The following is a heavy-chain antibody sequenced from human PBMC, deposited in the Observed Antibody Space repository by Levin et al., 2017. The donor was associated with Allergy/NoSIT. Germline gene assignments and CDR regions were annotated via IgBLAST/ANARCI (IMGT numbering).Heavy chain of an antibody. V-gene: IGHV4-34*01. CDR3: ARMVNYPPGNDY. J-gene: IGHJ4*02. Sequence: PSETLSLTCAVYGGSFSGYYWSWIRQPPGKGLEWIGEINHSGSTNYNPSLKSRVTISVDTSKNQFSLKLSSVTAADTAVYYCARMVNYPPGNDYWGQGTLVTVSS. CDR1: GGSFSGYY. D-gene: IGHD1-7*01. CDR2: INHSGST.